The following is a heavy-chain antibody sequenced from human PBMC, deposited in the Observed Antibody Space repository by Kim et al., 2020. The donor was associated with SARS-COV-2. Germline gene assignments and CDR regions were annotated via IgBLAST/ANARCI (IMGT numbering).Heavy chain of an antibody. V-gene: IGHV3-43*02. CDR1: GFRFEDYA. Sequence: GGSLRLSCVASGFRFEDYAMQWVRQVPGKGLEWISLISADGTNTNYADSVKGRFTVSTDNDKNSLSLQLNSLRKEDTAFYYCAKDICSTTSCPYYYYYGMDVWGQGTTVIVSS. CDR2: ISADGTNT. D-gene: IGHD2-2*01. J-gene: IGHJ6*01. CDR3: AKDICSTTSCPYYYYYGMDV.